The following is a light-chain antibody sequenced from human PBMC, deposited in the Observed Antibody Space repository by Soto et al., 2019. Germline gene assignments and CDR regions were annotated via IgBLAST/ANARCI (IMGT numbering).Light chain of an antibody. CDR1: KLGSKI. CDR2: DAT. J-gene: IGLJ1*01. CDR3: QVWASTAEFFV. Sequence: SYRLTQPPSVSVAPGQTARITCVGDKLGSKIVHWYKQRPGQAPVAVVFDATDRPSGIPDRFSASRSGDTATLTISRVDAGDEADYFCQVWASTAEFFVFGSGTKVTVL. V-gene: IGLV3-21*02.